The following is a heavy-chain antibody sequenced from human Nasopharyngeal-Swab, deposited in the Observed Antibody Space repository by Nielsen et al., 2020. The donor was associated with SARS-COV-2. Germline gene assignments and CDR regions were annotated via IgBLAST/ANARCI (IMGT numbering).Heavy chain of an antibody. V-gene: IGHV2-26*01. D-gene: IGHD3-16*02. Sequence: WIRQPPGKALEWLAHIFSNDEKSYSTSLKSRLTISKDTSKSQVVLTMTNMDPVDTAIYYCARIDYDYVWGSYRYTGGYFDYWGQGTLVTVSS. CDR3: ARIDYDYVWGSYRYTGGYFDY. CDR2: IFSNDEK. J-gene: IGHJ4*02.